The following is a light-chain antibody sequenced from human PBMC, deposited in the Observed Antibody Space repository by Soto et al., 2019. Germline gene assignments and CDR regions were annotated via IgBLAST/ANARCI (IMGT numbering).Light chain of an antibody. V-gene: IGLV1-51*01. CDR2: DNN. CDR3: ATWDSSLIAGV. J-gene: IGLJ2*01. Sequence: QSVLTQPPSVSAAPGQKVTISCSGSNSNIGNNYVSWYQHLPGTAPKLLIYDNNKRPSGIPDRFSGTKSDTSATLGITGLQTGDEADYYCATWDSSLIAGVFGGGTKVTV. CDR1: NSNIGNNY.